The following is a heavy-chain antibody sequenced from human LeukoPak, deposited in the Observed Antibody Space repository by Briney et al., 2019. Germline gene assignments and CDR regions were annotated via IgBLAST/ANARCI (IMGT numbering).Heavy chain of an antibody. CDR2: ISSSGSTI. CDR1: GFTFSDYY. D-gene: IGHD6-13*01. V-gene: IGHV3-11*01. Sequence: GGSLGLSCAASGFTFSDYYMSWIRQAPGKGLEWVSYISSSGSTIYYADSVKGRFTISRDNAKNSLYLQMNSLRAEDTAVYYCARDIPAAAATGWFDPWGQGTLVTVSS. CDR3: ARDIPAAAATGWFDP. J-gene: IGHJ5*02.